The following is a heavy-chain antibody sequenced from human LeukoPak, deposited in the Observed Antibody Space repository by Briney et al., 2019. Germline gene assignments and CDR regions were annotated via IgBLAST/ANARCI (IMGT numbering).Heavy chain of an antibody. CDR3: ARGLDTAMVY. V-gene: IGHV3-48*01. CDR1: GFTFSSNS. J-gene: IGHJ4*02. D-gene: IGHD5-18*01. CDR2: ISSSSTTI. Sequence: AGGSLRLSCAASGFTFSSNSMNWVRQAPGKGLEWVSYISSSSTTIHYADSVKGRFTISRDNSKNTLYLQMGSLRAEDMAVYYCARGLDTAMVYWGQGTLVTVSS.